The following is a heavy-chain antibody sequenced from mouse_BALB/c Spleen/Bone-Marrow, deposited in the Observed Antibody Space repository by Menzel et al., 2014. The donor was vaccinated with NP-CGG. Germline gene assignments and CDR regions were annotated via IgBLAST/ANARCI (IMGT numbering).Heavy chain of an antibody. CDR3: ARRGLTRYRYGEV. Sequence: VESGGGLVQLGGSLKLSFVGSGLTLSRYTMPWARQTPEKRLEWDVYIRNGGGTTYYPDTVKGRFSISIDNSNNIMYLKMSSLKSVGKAMKYSARRGLTRYRYGEVWGGETAVTV. CDR2: IRNGGGTT. D-gene: IGHD2-14*01. J-gene: IGHJ1*01. CDR1: GLTLSRYT. V-gene: IGHV5-12-2*01.